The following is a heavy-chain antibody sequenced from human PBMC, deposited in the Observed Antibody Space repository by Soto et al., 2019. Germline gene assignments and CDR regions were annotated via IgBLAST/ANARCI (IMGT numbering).Heavy chain of an antibody. Sequence: SQTLSLTCVISGDSVSTNSATWNWIRQSPSRALEWLGRTYLRSKWYNEYAVSVKSRIAIRPDTSKNLFSLQLSSVTPEDTAVYLCATAAVAFDGFDLWGQGTVVTVSS. CDR2: TYLRSKWYN. J-gene: IGHJ3*01. CDR3: ATAAVAFDGFDL. CDR1: GDSVSTNSAT. V-gene: IGHV6-1*01.